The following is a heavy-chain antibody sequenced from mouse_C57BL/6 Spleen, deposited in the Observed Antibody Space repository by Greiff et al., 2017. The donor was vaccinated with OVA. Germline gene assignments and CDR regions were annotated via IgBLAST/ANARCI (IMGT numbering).Heavy chain of an antibody. Sequence: QVQLQQSGAELVRPGSSVKLSCKASGYTFTSYWMDWVKQRPGQGLEWIGNIYPSDSETHYNQKFKDKATLTVDKSSRTVYMQISSLTSEDAAVYYCARGTTGCYFDDWGKGTTLTVSS. CDR3: ARGTTGCYFDD. CDR1: GYTFTSYW. J-gene: IGHJ2*01. D-gene: IGHD1-1*01. CDR2: IYPSDSET. V-gene: IGHV1-61*01.